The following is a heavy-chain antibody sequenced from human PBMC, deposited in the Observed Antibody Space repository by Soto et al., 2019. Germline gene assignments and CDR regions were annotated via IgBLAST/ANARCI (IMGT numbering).Heavy chain of an antibody. CDR2: IIPIFGTA. CDR1: GGTFGSYA. CDR3: ARAGAYYYDSSGYYPPFNY. Sequence: SVKVSCKASGGTFGSYAISWVRQAPGQGLEWMGGIIPIFGTANYAQKFQGRVTITADESTSTAYMELSSLRSEDTAVYYCARAGAYYYDSSGYYPPFNYWGQGTLVTVSS. J-gene: IGHJ4*02. D-gene: IGHD3-22*01. V-gene: IGHV1-69*13.